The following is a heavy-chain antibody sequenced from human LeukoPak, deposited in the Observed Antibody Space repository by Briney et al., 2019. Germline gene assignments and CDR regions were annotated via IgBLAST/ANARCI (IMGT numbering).Heavy chain of an antibody. V-gene: IGHV4-59*12. D-gene: IGHD6-6*01. J-gene: IGHJ5*02. Sequence: SETLSLTCTVSGGSINNYYWSWIRQPPGKGLEWIGYISYTGNTNYNPSLKSRVTISVDTSKNQFSLRLTSVTPEDTAVYYCARERSSSFDPWGQGTLVTVSS. CDR3: ARERSSSFDP. CDR2: ISYTGNT. CDR1: GGSINNYY.